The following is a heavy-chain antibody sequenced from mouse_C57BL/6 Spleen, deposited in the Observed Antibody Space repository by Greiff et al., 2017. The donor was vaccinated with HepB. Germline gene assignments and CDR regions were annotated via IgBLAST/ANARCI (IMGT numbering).Heavy chain of an antibody. J-gene: IGHJ4*01. CDR3: ARSSYGSNYYYAMDY. V-gene: IGHV1-82*01. CDR2: IYPGDGDT. CDR1: GYAFSSSW. Sequence: VQLQQSGPELVKPGASVKISCKASGYAFSSSWMNWVKQRPGKGLEWIGRIYPGDGDTNYNGKFKGKATLTADKSSSTAYMQLSSLTSEDSAVYFCARSSYGSNYYYAMDYWGQGTSVTVSS. D-gene: IGHD1-1*01.